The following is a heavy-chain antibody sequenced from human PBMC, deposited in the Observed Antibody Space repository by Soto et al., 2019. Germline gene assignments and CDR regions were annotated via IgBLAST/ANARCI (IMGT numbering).Heavy chain of an antibody. D-gene: IGHD6-19*01. CDR3: ALAVAGQVDV. J-gene: IGHJ6*02. Sequence: PSETLSLTCAVYGVSFSGYYWSWIRQPPGKGLEWIGEINHSGSTNYNPSLKSRVTISVDTSKNQFSLKLSSVTAADTAVYYCALAVAGQVDVWGQGTTVTVSS. CDR2: INHSGST. V-gene: IGHV4-34*01. CDR1: GVSFSGYY.